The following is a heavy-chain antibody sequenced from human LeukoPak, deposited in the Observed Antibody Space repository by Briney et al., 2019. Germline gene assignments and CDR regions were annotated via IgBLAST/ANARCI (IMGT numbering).Heavy chain of an antibody. J-gene: IGHJ6*03. CDR1: GFTFSSYA. V-gene: IGHV3-23*01. CDR2: ISGSGGST. Sequence: GGSLRLSCAASGFTFSSYAMSWVRQAPGKGLEWVSAISGSGGSTYYADSVKGRFTISRDNSKNTLYLQMNSLRAEDTAVYYCAKGRGYCSSTSCYTPDYYYYMDVWGKGTTVTVSS. D-gene: IGHD2-2*02. CDR3: AKGRGYCSSTSCYTPDYYYYMDV.